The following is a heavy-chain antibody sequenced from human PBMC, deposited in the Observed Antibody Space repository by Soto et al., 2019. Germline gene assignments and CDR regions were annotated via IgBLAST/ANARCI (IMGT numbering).Heavy chain of an antibody. D-gene: IGHD6-13*01. J-gene: IGHJ5*02. CDR1: GYTFNRYY. CDR2: MNPNSGNT. V-gene: IGHV1-8*01. Sequence: GASVKVSCKAFGYTFNRYYMHWVRQAPGQGLEWMGWMNPNSGNTGSAQKFQGRVTMTRNTSISTAYMELTSLRPEDTAVYYCARKRRDSSSWYNWFDPWGQGTLVTVSS. CDR3: ARKRRDSSSWYNWFDP.